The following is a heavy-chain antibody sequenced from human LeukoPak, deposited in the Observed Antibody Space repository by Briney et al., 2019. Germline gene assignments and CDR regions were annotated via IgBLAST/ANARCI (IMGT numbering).Heavy chain of an antibody. D-gene: IGHD6-13*01. Sequence: GGSLRLSCAASGFTFSSYGMHWVRQAPGKGLEWVAVISYDGSNKYYADSVKGRFTISRDNSKNTLYLQMNSLRAEDTAVYYCAKDSTYYFDYWGQGTLVTVSS. J-gene: IGHJ4*02. CDR1: GFTFSSYG. CDR3: AKDSTYYFDY. V-gene: IGHV3-30*18. CDR2: ISYDGSNK.